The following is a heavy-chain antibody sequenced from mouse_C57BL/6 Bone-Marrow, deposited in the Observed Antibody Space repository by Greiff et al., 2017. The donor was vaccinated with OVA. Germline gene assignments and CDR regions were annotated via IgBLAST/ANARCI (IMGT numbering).Heavy chain of an antibody. Sequence: QVQLQQPGAELVKPGASVKLSCKASGYTFTSYWMHWVKQRPGRGLEWMGRIDPNSGGTKYNEKFKSKATLTVDKPSSTAYMQLSSLTSEDSAVYYCARLGNSSGYYYFDYWGQGTTLTVSS. J-gene: IGHJ2*01. CDR1: GYTFTSYW. V-gene: IGHV1-72*01. D-gene: IGHD3-2*02. CDR2: IDPNSGGT. CDR3: ARLGNSSGYYYFDY.